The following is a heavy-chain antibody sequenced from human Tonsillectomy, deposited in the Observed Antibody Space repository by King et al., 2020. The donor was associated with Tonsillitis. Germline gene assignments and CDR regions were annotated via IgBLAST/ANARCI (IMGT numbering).Heavy chain of an antibody. CDR3: ARGGAGPFDX. Sequence: VQLVESGGGLVKPGGSLRLSCAASGFTFSDYYMSWIRQAPGKGLEWFSYISPSSTYTKYADSVEGRFTISRDNAQKSLYLQMNSLRAEDTAIFYCARGGAGPFDXXGQGTMVTVSS. D-gene: IGHD1-26*01. CDR2: ISPSSTYT. J-gene: IGHJ4*02. CDR1: GFTFSDYY. V-gene: IGHV3-11*06.